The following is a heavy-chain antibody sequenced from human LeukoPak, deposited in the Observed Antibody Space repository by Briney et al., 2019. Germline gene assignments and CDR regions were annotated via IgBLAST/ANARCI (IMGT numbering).Heavy chain of an antibody. D-gene: IGHD6-13*01. Sequence: PGGSLRLSCAASGFTFSGSAMHWVRQASGKGLEWVGRIRSKANSYATAYAASVKGRFTISRDDSRNTAYLQMNSLKTEDTAVYYCTRPSIAADYWGQGTLVTVSS. CDR1: GFTFSGSA. CDR3: TRPSIAADY. CDR2: IRSKANSYAT. V-gene: IGHV3-73*01. J-gene: IGHJ4*02.